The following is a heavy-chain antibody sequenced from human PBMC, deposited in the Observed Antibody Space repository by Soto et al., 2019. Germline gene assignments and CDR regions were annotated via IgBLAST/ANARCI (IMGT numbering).Heavy chain of an antibody. Sequence: EVQLVESGGGLVQPGGSLKLSCAASGFTFSGSAMHWVRQASGKGLEWVGRIRSKANSYATAYAASVKGRFTSHRDDSKHRAYLQMNSLKTEDTAVYYCTRAPPYSSSGMDDWGQGTTVPVSS. V-gene: IGHV3-73*02. J-gene: IGHJ6*02. CDR2: IRSKANSYAT. CDR3: TRAPPYSSSGMDD. D-gene: IGHD6-13*01. CDR1: GFTFSGSA.